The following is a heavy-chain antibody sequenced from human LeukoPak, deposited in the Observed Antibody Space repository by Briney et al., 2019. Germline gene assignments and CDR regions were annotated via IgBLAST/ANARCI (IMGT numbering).Heavy chain of an antibody. Sequence: GGSLRLSCAASGFTFSSYSMNLVRQPPGKGLEWGSSISSGSSYIYPADSVKGPFTISRDNAKNSLYLQMNSLRAEDTAVYYCARDLKHMVRGVINDYYYGMDVWGQGTTVTVSS. CDR1: GFTFSSYS. CDR2: ISSGSSYI. D-gene: IGHD3-10*01. J-gene: IGHJ6*02. CDR3: ARDLKHMVRGVINDYYYGMDV. V-gene: IGHV3-21*01.